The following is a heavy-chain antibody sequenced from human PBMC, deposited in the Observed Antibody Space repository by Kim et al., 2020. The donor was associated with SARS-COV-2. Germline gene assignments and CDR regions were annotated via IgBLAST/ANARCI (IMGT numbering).Heavy chain of an antibody. Sequence: GGSLRLSCAASGFTFSGSAMHWVRQASGKGLEWVGRIRSKANSYATAYAASVKGRFTISRDDSKNTAYLQMNSLKTEDTAVYYCTRFLEWKKYGMDVWGQGTTVTVSS. V-gene: IGHV3-73*01. D-gene: IGHD3-3*01. CDR2: IRSKANSYAT. CDR1: GFTFSGSA. J-gene: IGHJ6*02. CDR3: TRFLEWKKYGMDV.